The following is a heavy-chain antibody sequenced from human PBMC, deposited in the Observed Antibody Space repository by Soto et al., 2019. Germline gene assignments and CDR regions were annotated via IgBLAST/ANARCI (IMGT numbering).Heavy chain of an antibody. CDR2: IIPIFGTA. V-gene: IGHV1-69*01. D-gene: IGHD1-26*01. CDR1: GGTFSSYS. J-gene: IGHJ4*02. Sequence: QVQLVQSGAEVKKPGSSVKVSCKASGGTFSSYSINWVRQAPGQGLEWMEEIIPIFGTANYAQRFQGRVTITADESTSTAYMELSSLRSEDTAVDCCARDGGRHSGGIDYWGQGTLVTVSS. CDR3: ARDGGRHSGGIDY.